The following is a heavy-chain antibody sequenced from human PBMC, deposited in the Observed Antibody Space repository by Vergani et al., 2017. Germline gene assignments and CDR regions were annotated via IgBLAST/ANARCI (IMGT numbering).Heavy chain of an antibody. CDR1: GFGFSGYA. D-gene: IGHD2/OR15-2a*01. CDR2: IRYDGSSE. V-gene: IGHV3-30*02. CDR3: ANSVIAGNVGVAYFGMDV. Sequence: QVQLVESGGGVIHPGGSLTLSCAASGFGFSGYAMHWVRQAPGKGLEWVSFIRYDGSSEYYGDSVKGRFTISRDKSQNTVNLQMNSLRTEDTAVYFCANSVIAGNVGVAYFGMDVWGRGTTVTVSS. J-gene: IGHJ6*02.